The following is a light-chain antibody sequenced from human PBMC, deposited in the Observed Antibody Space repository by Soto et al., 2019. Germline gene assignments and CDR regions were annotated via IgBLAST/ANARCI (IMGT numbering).Light chain of an antibody. J-gene: IGLJ1*01. V-gene: IGLV2-14*03. CDR2: DVS. Sequence: QSALTQPASVSGSPGQSITISCTGASSVVGGFDHVSWYQQHPGKVPRLLIYDVSSRPSGVSDRSSGSKSGNTASLTISGLQAEDEADYYCNSFTTTNTYVFGTGTKVTVL. CDR3: NSFTTTNTYV. CDR1: SSVVGGFDH.